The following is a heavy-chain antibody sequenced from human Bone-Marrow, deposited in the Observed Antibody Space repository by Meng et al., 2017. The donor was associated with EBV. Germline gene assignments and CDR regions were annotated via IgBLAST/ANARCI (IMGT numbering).Heavy chain of an antibody. CDR3: ARWRVAADY. V-gene: IGHV3-21*01. D-gene: IGHD6-19*01. CDR2: ISSSSSYI. Sequence: WVSSISSSSSYIYYADSVKGRFTISRDNAKNSLYLQMNSLRAEDTAVYYCARWRVAADYWGQGTLVTVSS. J-gene: IGHJ4*02.